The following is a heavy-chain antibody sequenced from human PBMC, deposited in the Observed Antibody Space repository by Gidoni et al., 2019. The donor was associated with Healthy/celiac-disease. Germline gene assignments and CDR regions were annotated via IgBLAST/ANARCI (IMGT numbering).Heavy chain of an antibody. Sequence: QVQLVESGGGVVQPGRSLRLSCAASGFTFSSYGMHWVRQAPGKGLEWVAVISYDGSNKYYADSVKGRFTISRDNSKNTLYLQMNSLRAEDTAVYYCAKDLCSSTSCYLYYYYGMDVWGQGTTVTVSS. CDR3: AKDLCSSTSCYLYYYYGMDV. CDR1: GFTFSSYG. CDR2: ISYDGSNK. V-gene: IGHV3-30*18. J-gene: IGHJ6*02. D-gene: IGHD2-2*01.